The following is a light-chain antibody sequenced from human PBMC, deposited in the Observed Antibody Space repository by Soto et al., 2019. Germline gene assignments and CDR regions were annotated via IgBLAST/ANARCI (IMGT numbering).Light chain of an antibody. J-gene: IGKJ5*01. V-gene: IGKV1-33*01. CDR1: QDINNY. CDR2: DAS. CDR3: QQFGDLTFI. Sequence: DIKMTQSPSSLSASVGDRVTITCQASQDINNYLNWYQQKPGQAPKLLIYDASGLEVGVPSRFSGSGSGTHFTLTISGLQPEDIATYYCQQFGDLTFIFGQGTDWRL.